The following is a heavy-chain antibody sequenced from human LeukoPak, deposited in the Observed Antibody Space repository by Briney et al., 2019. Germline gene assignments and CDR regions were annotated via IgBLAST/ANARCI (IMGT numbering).Heavy chain of an antibody. J-gene: IGHJ4*02. CDR1: GFPFSTYW. Sequence: GGSLRLSCVASGFPFSTYWMHWVRQAPGKGLIWVSHINSDGSNTRYVDSVKGRFTISRDNAKNTLYLQMNSLRAEDAGVYYCARKTVPDYWGQGTLVTVSS. CDR3: ARKTVPDY. D-gene: IGHD1-1*01. CDR2: INSDGSNT. V-gene: IGHV3-74*01.